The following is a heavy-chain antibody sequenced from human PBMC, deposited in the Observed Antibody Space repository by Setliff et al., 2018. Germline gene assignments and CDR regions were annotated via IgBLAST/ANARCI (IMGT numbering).Heavy chain of an antibody. J-gene: IGHJ3*02. CDR1: GFNFSNYA. V-gene: IGHV3-23*01. CDR3: AKAIRYGGGWELGAFDI. D-gene: IGHD6-19*01. Sequence: PGGSLRLSCAASGFNFSNYAMNWVRQTPEKGLEWVSTISGSGGDTYYSDSANGQFTLSRDNSKNTLSLQMNSLRAEDTAIYYCAKAIRYGGGWELGAFDIWGQGTMVTVS. CDR2: ISGSGGDT.